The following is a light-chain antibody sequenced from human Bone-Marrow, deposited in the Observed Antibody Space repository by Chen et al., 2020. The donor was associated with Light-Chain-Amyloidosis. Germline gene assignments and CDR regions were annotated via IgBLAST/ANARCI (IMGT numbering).Light chain of an antibody. CDR2: EVT. CDR1: SSDVGGDNH. V-gene: IGLV2-14*01. CDR3: SSYTITNTLV. Sequence: QSALTQPASVSGSPGQSITISCTGTSSDVGGDNHVSWYQQHQDKAPKLMIYEVTNRPSWVPDRFSGSKSDNTASLTISGLQTEYEADYFCSSYTITNTLVFGSGTRVTVL. J-gene: IGLJ1*01.